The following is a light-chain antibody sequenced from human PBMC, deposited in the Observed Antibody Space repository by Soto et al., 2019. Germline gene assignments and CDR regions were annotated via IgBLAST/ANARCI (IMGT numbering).Light chain of an antibody. CDR3: LRSYSHPPLT. CDR1: QSISSN. CDR2: AAS. Sequence: DIQMTQSPSSLSASVGDRVTITCRASQSISSNCNWYQQKPGNAPKLLIYAASSLQSGVPSRFSGSGSGTDFTLTISSLQPEDLANYYCLRSYSHPPLTFGGGTQVEIK. V-gene: IGKV1-39*01. J-gene: IGKJ4*01.